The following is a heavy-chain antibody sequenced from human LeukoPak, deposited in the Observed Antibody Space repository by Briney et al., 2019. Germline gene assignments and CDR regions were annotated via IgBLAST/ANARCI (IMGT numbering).Heavy chain of an antibody. CDR1: GFTSSSYS. CDR2: IRGDSTET. J-gene: IGHJ4*02. V-gene: IGHV3-21*01. CDR3: ARGHFGVVLDY. Sequence: PGGSLRLSCEGSGFTSSSYSMIWVRQAPGKGLEWVSSIRGDSTETRHADSLMGRFTISRDNAKKSLYLQMNSLRAEETAVYYCARGHFGVVLDYWGQGTLVTVSS. D-gene: IGHD3-3*01.